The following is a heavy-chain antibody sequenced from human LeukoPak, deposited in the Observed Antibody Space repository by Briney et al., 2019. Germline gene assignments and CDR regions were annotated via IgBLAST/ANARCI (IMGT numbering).Heavy chain of an antibody. CDR3: AKVVVVVPAAMREAYYSYGMDV. Sequence: GRSLRLCCAASGFTFSSYAMSWVRQAPGKGLEWVSAISGSGGSTYYADSVKGRFTISRDNSKNTLHLQMNSLRAEDTAVYYCAKVVVVVPAAMREAYYSYGMDVWGQGTTVTVSS. CDR2: ISGSGGST. J-gene: IGHJ6*02. V-gene: IGHV3-23*01. CDR1: GFTFSSYA. D-gene: IGHD2-2*01.